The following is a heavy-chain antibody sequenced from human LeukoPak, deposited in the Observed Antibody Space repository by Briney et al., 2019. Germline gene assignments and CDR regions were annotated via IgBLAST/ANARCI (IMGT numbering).Heavy chain of an antibody. CDR3: ARDNYGDYDY. CDR1: GGSISSYY. CDR2: IYYSGST. J-gene: IGHJ4*02. Sequence: SETLSLTCTVSGGSISSYYWSWIRQPPGKGLEWIGYIYYSGSTNYNPSLKSRVTISVDTSKNQFSLKLSSVTAADTAVYYCARDNYGDYDYWGQGTLVTVSS. D-gene: IGHD4-17*01. V-gene: IGHV4-59*01.